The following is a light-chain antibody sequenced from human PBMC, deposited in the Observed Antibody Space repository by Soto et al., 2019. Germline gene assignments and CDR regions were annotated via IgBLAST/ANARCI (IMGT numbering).Light chain of an antibody. CDR1: QSVSSN. V-gene: IGKV3-20*01. CDR3: KQYGSSGT. Sequence: ELVRTQSPAIRSVSPGERATLSCRVSQSVSSNLACYQQKPGQAPRLLIYDASSRATGIPARFSGSGSGTDFTLTISRLEPEDFAVYYCKQYGSSGTFGQGTKVDIK. CDR2: DAS. J-gene: IGKJ1*01.